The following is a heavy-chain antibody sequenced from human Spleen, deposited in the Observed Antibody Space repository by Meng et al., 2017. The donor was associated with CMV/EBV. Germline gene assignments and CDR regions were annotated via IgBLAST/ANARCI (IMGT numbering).Heavy chain of an antibody. CDR1: GFSISSYT. CDR3: ASSPLSSGYYPYYFDY. D-gene: IGHD3-22*01. Sequence: GGSLRLSCTASGFSISSYTMNWVRQAPGKGLELVSSITPDTTSIYYADSVRGRFTISRDNAKNSLFLQMNSLRAEDTAVYYCASSPLSSGYYPYYFDYWGQGTLVTVSS. J-gene: IGHJ4*02. CDR2: ITPDTTSI. V-gene: IGHV3-21*01.